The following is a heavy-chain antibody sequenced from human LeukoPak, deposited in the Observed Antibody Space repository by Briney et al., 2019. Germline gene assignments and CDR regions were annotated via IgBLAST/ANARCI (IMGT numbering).Heavy chain of an antibody. CDR3: AKNKRDFGDYWYYFDS. D-gene: IGHD4-17*01. V-gene: IGHV3-23*01. Sequence: GGSLRLSCAASGFTFSSYAMTWVRQAPGKGLEWVSTIGGSRGSPYFADSVKGRFSISRDNSKKTLYLQMDILRAEDTALYYCAKNKRDFGDYWYYFDSWGQGTLVTVSS. J-gene: IGHJ4*02. CDR2: IGGSRGSP. CDR1: GFTFSSYA.